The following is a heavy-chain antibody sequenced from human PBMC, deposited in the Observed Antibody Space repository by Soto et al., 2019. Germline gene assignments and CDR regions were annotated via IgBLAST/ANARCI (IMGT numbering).Heavy chain of an antibody. D-gene: IGHD5-18*01. V-gene: IGHV3-30-3*01. Sequence: QVQLVESGRGVVQPGRSLRLSCAASGFTFSSYAMHWVRQAPGKGLEWVAVISYDGSNKYYADSVKGRFTISRDNSKNTLYLQMNSLRAEDTAVYYCASLYSYGPRWFDPWGQGTLVTVSS. J-gene: IGHJ5*02. CDR3: ASLYSYGPRWFDP. CDR1: GFTFSSYA. CDR2: ISYDGSNK.